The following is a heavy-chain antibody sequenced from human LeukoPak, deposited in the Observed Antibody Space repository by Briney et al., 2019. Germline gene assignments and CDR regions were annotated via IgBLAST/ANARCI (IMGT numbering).Heavy chain of an antibody. Sequence: PSETLSLTCTVSGGSISSYYWGWIRQPPGKGLEWIGSIYYSGSTYYNPSLKSRVTISVDTSKNQFSLKLSSVTAADTAVYYCALQQLVTPFDYWGQGTLVTVSS. V-gene: IGHV4-39*01. D-gene: IGHD6-13*01. CDR2: IYYSGST. CDR1: GGSISSYY. CDR3: ALQQLVTPFDY. J-gene: IGHJ4*02.